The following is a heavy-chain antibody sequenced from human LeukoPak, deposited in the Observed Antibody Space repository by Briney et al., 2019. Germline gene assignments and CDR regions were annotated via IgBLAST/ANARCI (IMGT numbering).Heavy chain of an antibody. Sequence: GGSLRLSCAASGFIFSRHWLHWVRQAPGKGLEWVSGISWNSGSIGYADSVKGRFTISRDNAKNSLYLQMNSLRAEDTALYYCAKDNRIGGYDWSLGYWGQGTLVTVSS. CDR2: ISWNSGSI. J-gene: IGHJ4*02. D-gene: IGHD5-12*01. CDR3: AKDNRIGGYDWSLGY. CDR1: GFIFSRHW. V-gene: IGHV3-9*01.